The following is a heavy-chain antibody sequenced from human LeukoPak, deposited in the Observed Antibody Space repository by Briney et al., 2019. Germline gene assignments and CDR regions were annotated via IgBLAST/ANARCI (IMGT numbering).Heavy chain of an antibody. Sequence: ETLSLTCRVSGLSISRCYWSWIRPSPGRGREWVGYIFYRVTTNYKPSLNSRVTISLDTAKNQLSLKLSTVTAADTAVYYCARGGGFTTTSCDFDYWGQGTLVTVSS. CDR2: IFYRVTT. D-gene: IGHD2-2*01. J-gene: IGHJ4*02. CDR3: ARGGGFTTTSCDFDY. CDR1: GLSISRCY. V-gene: IGHV4-59*01.